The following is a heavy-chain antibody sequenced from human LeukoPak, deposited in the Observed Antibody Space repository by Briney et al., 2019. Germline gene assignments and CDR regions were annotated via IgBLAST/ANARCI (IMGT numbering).Heavy chain of an antibody. CDR2: IYYSGST. J-gene: IGHJ4*02. CDR1: GGSISSSSYY. V-gene: IGHV4-39*01. D-gene: IGHD4-11*01. CDR3: ASLNDYSNSNFDY. Sequence: WETLSLTCTVSGGSISSSSYYWGWIRQPPGKGLEWIGSIYYSGSTYYNPSLKSRVTISVDTSKNQFSLKLSSVTAADTAVYYCASLNDYSNSNFDYWGQGTLVTVSS.